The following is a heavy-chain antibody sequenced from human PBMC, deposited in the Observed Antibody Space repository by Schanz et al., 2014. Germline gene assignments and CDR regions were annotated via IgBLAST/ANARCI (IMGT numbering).Heavy chain of an antibody. J-gene: IGHJ4*02. CDR1: GGTFSSYT. D-gene: IGHD3-22*01. CDR3: ARDYYDSSGYYYCDY. CDR2: IIPVLAIA. Sequence: QVQLVQSGAEVKKPGSSVKVSCTASGGTFSSYTISWIRQAPGQGLEWMGRIIPVLAIADYAQKFQGRFTITADKSASTAYMELSSLRSEDTAMYYCARDYYDSSGYYYCDYWGQGTLVTVSS. V-gene: IGHV1-69*08.